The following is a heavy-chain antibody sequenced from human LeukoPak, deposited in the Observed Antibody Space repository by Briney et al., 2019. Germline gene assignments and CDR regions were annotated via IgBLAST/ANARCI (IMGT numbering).Heavy chain of an antibody. CDR3: AREVEYYDSSGYRPHAFDI. CDR1: GDSISSSNYY. CDR2: ISYSGGT. D-gene: IGHD3-22*01. Sequence: PPETLSLTCTVSGDSISSSNYYWGWTRQPPGKGLEWFGSISYSGGTSYNPSLRSRVTISVDTSKNQFSLKLNSVTAADTAVYYCAREVEYYDSSGYRPHAFDIWGQGTVVTVSS. V-gene: IGHV4-39*02. J-gene: IGHJ3*02.